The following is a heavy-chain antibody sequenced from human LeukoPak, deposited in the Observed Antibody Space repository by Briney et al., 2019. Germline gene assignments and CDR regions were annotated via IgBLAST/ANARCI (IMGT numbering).Heavy chain of an antibody. CDR2: IYTSGGT. J-gene: IGHJ5*02. V-gene: IGHV4-4*07. D-gene: IGHD3-3*01. CDR3: ARDNYDFWSGYFEMAAGTNWFDP. Sequence: SETLSLTCTVSGGSISSSYWSWIRQPAGKGLEWIGRIYTSGGTNYNPSLKSRVTMSVDTSKNQFSLKLSSVTAADTAVYYCARDNYDFWSGYFEMAAGTNWFDPWGQGTLDTVSS. CDR1: GGSISSSY.